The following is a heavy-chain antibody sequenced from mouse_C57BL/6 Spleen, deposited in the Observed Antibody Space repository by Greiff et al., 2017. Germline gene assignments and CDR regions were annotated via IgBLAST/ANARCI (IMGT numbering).Heavy chain of an antibody. V-gene: IGHV1-9*01. CDR2: ILPGSGST. CDR3: ARPSNSYAMDY. CDR1: GYPFPGYW. J-gene: IGHJ4*01. D-gene: IGHD2-5*01. Sequence: VQLQQSGAELMKPGASVKLSCKATGYPFPGYWIAWVKQRPGHGLEWIGEILPGSGSTNYNEKFKGKATFTADTSSNPAYMQLSSLTTEDSAIYYCARPSNSYAMDYWGQGTSVTVSS.